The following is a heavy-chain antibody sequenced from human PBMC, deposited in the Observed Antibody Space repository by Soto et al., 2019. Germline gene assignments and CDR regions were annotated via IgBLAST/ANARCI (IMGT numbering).Heavy chain of an antibody. CDR3: AKGVAGWFGELSYYYYYMDV. J-gene: IGHJ6*03. CDR1: GFTFSSYA. Sequence: GGSLRLSCAASGFTFSSYAMSWVRQAPGKGLEWVSAISGSGGSTYYADSVKGRFTISRDNSKNTLYLQMNSLRAEDTAVYYCAKGVAGWFGELSYYYYYMDVWGQGTTVTVSS. D-gene: IGHD3-10*01. CDR2: ISGSGGST. V-gene: IGHV3-23*01.